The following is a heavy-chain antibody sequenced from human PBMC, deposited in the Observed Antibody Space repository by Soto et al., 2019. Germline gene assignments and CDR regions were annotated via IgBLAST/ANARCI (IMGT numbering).Heavy chain of an antibody. Sequence: ASMKVSCKVPENTLTELTIDWLRQAPGKGLEWMGRSAPVEGEPIYPQKFQGRVSMTEDPSTDTAYMELTSLRSEDTAVYFCAADRKIVGTIGAFDFWGQGTLVTVSS. D-gene: IGHD1-26*01. J-gene: IGHJ4*02. V-gene: IGHV1-24*01. CDR3: AADRKIVGTIGAFDF. CDR2: SAPVEGEP. CDR1: ENTLTELT.